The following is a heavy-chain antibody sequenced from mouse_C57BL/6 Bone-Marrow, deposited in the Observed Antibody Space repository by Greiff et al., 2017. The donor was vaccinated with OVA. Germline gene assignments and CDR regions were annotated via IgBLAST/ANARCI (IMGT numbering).Heavy chain of an antibody. CDR3: TGSWRFAY. V-gene: IGHV14-1*01. CDR2: IDPEDGDT. Sequence: EVQLQQSGAELVRPGASVKLSCTASGFNIKDYYMHWVKQRPEQGLEWIGRIDPEDGDTASASKFQGKATMTADTSSNTAYLQISSLTSEDTAVYYCTGSWRFAYWGQGTLVTVSA. CDR1: GFNIKDYY. J-gene: IGHJ3*01.